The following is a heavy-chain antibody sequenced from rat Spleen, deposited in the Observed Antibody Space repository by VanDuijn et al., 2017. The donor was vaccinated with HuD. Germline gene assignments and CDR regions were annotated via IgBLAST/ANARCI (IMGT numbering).Heavy chain of an antibody. J-gene: IGHJ2*01. CDR1: GFSLTSYG. CDR3: AEIGGIRGQGDY. V-gene: IGHV2-77*01. D-gene: IGHD4-3*01. CDR2: IWGDGNT. Sequence: QVQMKETGPGLVQTTQTLSVTCTVSGFSLTSYGVHWVRQAPGKGLEWMGIIWGDGNTNYNSALKSRLSISRDTSKSQVFLTMNSLQTDDTAVYYCAEIGGIRGQGDYWGQGVMVAVSS.